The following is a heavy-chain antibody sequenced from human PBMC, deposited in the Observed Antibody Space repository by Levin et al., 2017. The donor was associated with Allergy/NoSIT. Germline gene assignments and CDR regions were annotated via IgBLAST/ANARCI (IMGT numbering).Heavy chain of an antibody. Sequence: GGSLRLSCAASGFTFRNYAMSWVRQAPGKGLEWVAAIRGSTGTKYYADSVQGRFTISRDNFRNTLHLQVNSLIAEDPALYYCAKDAGGGRLYIDNWGQGTLVTVSS. CDR3: AKDAGGGRLYIDN. V-gene: IGHV3-23*01. CDR1: GFTFRNYA. CDR2: IRGSTGTK. J-gene: IGHJ4*02. D-gene: IGHD1-26*01.